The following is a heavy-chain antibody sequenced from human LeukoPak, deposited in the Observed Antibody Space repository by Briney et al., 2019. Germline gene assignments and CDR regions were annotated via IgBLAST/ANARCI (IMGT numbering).Heavy chain of an antibody. CDR1: GFTFSSYW. J-gene: IGHJ6*03. Sequence: GGSLRLSCAASGFTFSSYWMHWVRQAPGKGLEWVSSISSSSSYIYYADSVKGRFTISRHNAKNSLYLQMNSLRAEDTAVYYCARAYSGTYGLGYYYMDVWGKGTTVTISS. CDR3: ARAYSGTYGLGYYYMDV. V-gene: IGHV3-21*01. CDR2: ISSSSSYI. D-gene: IGHD1-26*01.